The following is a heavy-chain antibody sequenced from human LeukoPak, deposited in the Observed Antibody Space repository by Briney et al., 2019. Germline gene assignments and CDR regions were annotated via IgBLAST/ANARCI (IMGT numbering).Heavy chain of an antibody. CDR1: GFTFSSYG. CDR2: ISYDGSNK. CDR3: AKDQTILDY. V-gene: IGHV3-30*18. D-gene: IGHD4/OR15-4a*01. J-gene: IGHJ4*02. Sequence: GSLRLSCAASGFTFSSYGMHWVRQAPGKGLEWVAVISYDGSNKYYADSVKGRFTISRDNSKNTLYLQMNCLRAEDTAVYYCAKDQTILDYWGQGTLVTVSS.